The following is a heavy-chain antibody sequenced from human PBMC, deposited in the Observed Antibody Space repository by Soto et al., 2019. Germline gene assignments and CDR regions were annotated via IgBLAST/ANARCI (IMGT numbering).Heavy chain of an antibody. CDR3: ARRKAAAYGDAFDI. Sequence: GASVKVSCKASGYTFTGYYMHWVRQAPGQGLEWMGWINPNSGGTNYAQKFQGRVTMTRDTSISTAYMELSRLRSDDTAVYYCARRKAAAYGDAFDIWGQGTMVTVSS. D-gene: IGHD6-13*01. CDR2: INPNSGGT. J-gene: IGHJ3*02. CDR1: GYTFTGYY. V-gene: IGHV1-2*02.